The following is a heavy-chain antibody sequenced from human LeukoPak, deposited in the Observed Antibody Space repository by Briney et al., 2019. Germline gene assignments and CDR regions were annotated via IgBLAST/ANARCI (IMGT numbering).Heavy chain of an antibody. Sequence: RSSETLSLTCTVSGGSISSYYWSWIRQPAGKGLEWIGRIYTSGSTNYNPSLKSRVTISVDTSKNQFSLKLSSVTAADTAVYYCARDRSSSSFDPWGQGTLVTVSS. CDR1: GGSISSYY. D-gene: IGHD6-6*01. CDR3: ARDRSSSSFDP. J-gene: IGHJ5*02. V-gene: IGHV4-4*07. CDR2: IYTSGST.